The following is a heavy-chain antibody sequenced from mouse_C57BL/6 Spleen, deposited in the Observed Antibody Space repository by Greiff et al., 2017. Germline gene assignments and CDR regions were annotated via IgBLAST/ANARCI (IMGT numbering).Heavy chain of an antibody. D-gene: IGHD2-4*01. CDR3: ARAGIYYDYSAWFAY. CDR1: GYTFTSYW. Sequence: QVQLQQPGAELVMPGASVKLSCKASGYTFTSYWMHWVKQRPGQGLEWIGEIDPSDSYTNSNQKFKGKSTLTVDKSSSTAYMQRSSLTSEDSAVYYCARAGIYYDYSAWFAYWGQGTLVTVSA. J-gene: IGHJ3*01. V-gene: IGHV1-69*01. CDR2: IDPSDSYT.